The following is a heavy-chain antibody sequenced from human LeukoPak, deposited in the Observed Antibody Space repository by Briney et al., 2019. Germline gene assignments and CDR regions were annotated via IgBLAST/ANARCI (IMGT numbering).Heavy chain of an antibody. D-gene: IGHD4-11*01. V-gene: IGHV3-23*01. CDR1: GDSINSLD. CDR3: AKDRTYTVTSWFDP. Sequence: PSETLSLTCTVSGDSINSLDLWSWVRQAPGKGLEWVSAISGSGGSTYYADSVKGRFTISRDNSKNTLYLQMNGLRAEDTAVYYCAKDRTYTVTSWFDPWGQGTLVTVSS. J-gene: IGHJ5*02. CDR2: ISGSGGST.